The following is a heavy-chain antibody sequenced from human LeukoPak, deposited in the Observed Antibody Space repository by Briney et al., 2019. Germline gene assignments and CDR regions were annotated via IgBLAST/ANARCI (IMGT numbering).Heavy chain of an antibody. V-gene: IGHV1-2*02. J-gene: IGHJ4*02. D-gene: IGHD3-9*01. CDR2: INPNSGGT. Sequence: GASVKVSCKASGYTFTGYYMHWVRQAPGQGLEWMGWINPNSGGTNYAQKFQGRVTMTRDTSISTAYMELSRLRSDDTAVYYCARDSIYYDILTGYLPLDYWGQGTLVTVSS. CDR3: ARDSIYYDILTGYLPLDY. CDR1: GYTFTGYY.